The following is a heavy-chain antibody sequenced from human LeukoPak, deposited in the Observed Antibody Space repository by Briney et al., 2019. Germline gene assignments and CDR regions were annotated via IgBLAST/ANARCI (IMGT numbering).Heavy chain of an antibody. J-gene: IGHJ4*02. Sequence: GGSLRLSCAASGFTFRNSAMSRVRQAPGKGLEWVSTISGTGVGTFYADSVKGRLTISRDNPKNTLYLQMNSLRAEDTAVYYCAKNNWNDMPFVDYWGQGTLVTVSS. V-gene: IGHV3-23*01. D-gene: IGHD1-20*01. CDR1: GFTFRNSA. CDR2: ISGTGVGT. CDR3: AKNNWNDMPFVDY.